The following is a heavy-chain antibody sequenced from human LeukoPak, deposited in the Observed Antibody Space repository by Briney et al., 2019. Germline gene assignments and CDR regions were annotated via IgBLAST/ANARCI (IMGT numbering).Heavy chain of an antibody. J-gene: IGHJ6*03. V-gene: IGHV3-49*04. CDR2: IRSKAYGGTT. Sequence: GGSLRLSCTASGFTFGDYAMSWVRQAPGKGLEWVGFIRSKAYGGTTEYAASVKGRFTISRDDSKSIAYLQMNSLKTEDTAVYYCTRFISYGSGSYSSYYYYYMDVWGKGTTVTISS. D-gene: IGHD3-10*01. CDR1: GFTFGDYA. CDR3: TRFISYGSGSYSSYYYYYMDV.